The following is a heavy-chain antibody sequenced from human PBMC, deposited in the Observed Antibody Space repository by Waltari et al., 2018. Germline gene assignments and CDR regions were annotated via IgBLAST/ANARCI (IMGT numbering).Heavy chain of an antibody. Sequence: QLQLQESGPGLVKPSETLSPSCNVFGDSINSTSYYWGWVLQPPGKGLEWVGSIYSSGRTYYHPSLESRLTISLDTSKNHYSLRLSSVSAADTAVYYCATRLVAAGTNFDYWGQGSLVTVSS. V-gene: IGHV4-39*02. CDR2: IYSSGRT. D-gene: IGHD1-7*01. J-gene: IGHJ4*02. CDR1: GDSINSTSYY. CDR3: ATRLVAAGTNFDY.